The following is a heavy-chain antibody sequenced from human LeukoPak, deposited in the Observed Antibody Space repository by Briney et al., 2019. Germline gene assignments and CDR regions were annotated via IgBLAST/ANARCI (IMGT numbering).Heavy chain of an antibody. V-gene: IGHV4-61*02. Sequence: SQTLSLTCTVSGGSISSGSYYWSWIRQPPGKGLEWIGRIYTSGSTNYNPSLKSRVTISVDTSKNQFSLKLSSVTAADTAVYYCARGSRGDYWGQGTLVTVSS. J-gene: IGHJ4*02. CDR1: GGSISSGSYY. CDR3: ARGSRGDY. CDR2: IYTSGST.